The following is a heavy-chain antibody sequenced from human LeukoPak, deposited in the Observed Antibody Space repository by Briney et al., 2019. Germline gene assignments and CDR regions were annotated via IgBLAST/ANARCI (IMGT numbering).Heavy chain of an antibody. J-gene: IGHJ4*02. Sequence: SETLSLTCTVSGGSISSYYWSWIRQPPGKGLEWIGYIYYSGSTNYNPSLKSRVTISVDTSKNQFSLKLSSVTAADTAVYYCARQIQLWSPFDYWGQGTLVTVSS. D-gene: IGHD5-18*01. CDR1: GGSISSYY. V-gene: IGHV4-59*01. CDR3: ARQIQLWSPFDY. CDR2: IYYSGST.